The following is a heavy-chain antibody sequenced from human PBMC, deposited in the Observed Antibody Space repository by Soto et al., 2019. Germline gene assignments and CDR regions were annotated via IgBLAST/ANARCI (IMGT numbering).Heavy chain of an antibody. CDR2: IYYSGST. CDR1: GGSISSGGYY. V-gene: IGHV4-31*03. Sequence: QVQLQESGPGLVKPSQTLSLTCTVSGGSISSGGYYWSWIRQHPGKGLEWIGYIYYSGSTYYNPSLKSGVTISVDTSKNQFSRKLSSVTAADTAVYYCARDGVYYDILTGYYGGDDAFDIWGQGTMVTVSS. CDR3: ARDGVYYDILTGYYGGDDAFDI. D-gene: IGHD3-9*01. J-gene: IGHJ3*02.